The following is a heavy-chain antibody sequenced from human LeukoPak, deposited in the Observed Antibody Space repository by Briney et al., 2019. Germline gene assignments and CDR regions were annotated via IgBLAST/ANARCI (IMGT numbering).Heavy chain of an antibody. D-gene: IGHD1-26*01. J-gene: IGHJ1*01. CDR1: GDSVSSNSAS. V-gene: IGHV6-1*01. Sequence: SQTLSLTCAISGDSVSSNSASWSWTRQSPSRGLEWLGRTYYRSKWYTEYGVSVGSRMTINVDTSKNHFSLQLSSVTAADTAVYYCARGKGATGKIEYFQHWGQGTLVTVSS. CDR3: ARGKGATGKIEYFQH. CDR2: TYYRSKWYT.